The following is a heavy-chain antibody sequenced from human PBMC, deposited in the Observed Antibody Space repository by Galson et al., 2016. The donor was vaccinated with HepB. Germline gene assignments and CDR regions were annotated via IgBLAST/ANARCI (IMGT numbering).Heavy chain of an antibody. CDR2: IRSKAYGGTP. J-gene: IGHJ4*02. V-gene: IGHV3-49*04. CDR1: GFTFGDHA. Sequence: SLRLSCATSGFTFGDHAMTWVRQAPGKGLEWVGFIRSKAYGGTPEYAASVEDRFTISRDDSTTIAYLQMNSLKAEDTAVYYCTRDNSYYFDYWGQGTPVTVSS. CDR3: TRDNSYYFDY.